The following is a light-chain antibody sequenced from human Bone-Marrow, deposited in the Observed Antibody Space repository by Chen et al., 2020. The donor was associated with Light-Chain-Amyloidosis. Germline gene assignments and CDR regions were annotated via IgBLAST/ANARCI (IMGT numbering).Light chain of an antibody. CDR2: GSS. Sequence: EIVFTQSPGTLSLSPGEGANLSCRASQTISSNYLTWYQQKFGQAPRLLIYGSSSRATGIPDRFTGSGSGTDFTLTINRLEPEDFAMYYCQQYGTSPVTFGGGTKVEIK. V-gene: IGKV3-20*01. CDR3: QQYGTSPVT. CDR1: QTISSNY. J-gene: IGKJ4*01.